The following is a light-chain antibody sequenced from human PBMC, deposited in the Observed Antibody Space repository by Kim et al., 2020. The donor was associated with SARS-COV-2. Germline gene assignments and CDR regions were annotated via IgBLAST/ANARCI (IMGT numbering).Light chain of an antibody. J-gene: IGLJ3*02. CDR1: SSDVGGYNY. V-gene: IGLV2-14*03. CDR3: SSYTSSSTRV. CDR2: DVS. Sequence: QSALTQPASVSGSPGQSITISCTGNSSDVGGYNYVSWYQQHPGKAPKLMIYDVSNRPSGVSTRFSGSTSGNTASLTISGLQAEDEADYYCSSYTSSSTRVFGGGTQLTVL.